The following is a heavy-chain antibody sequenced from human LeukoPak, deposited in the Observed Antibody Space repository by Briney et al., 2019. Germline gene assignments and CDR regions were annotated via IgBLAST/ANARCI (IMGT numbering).Heavy chain of an antibody. Sequence: GGSLRLSCAASGFTFSSYGMHWVRQAPGKGLEWVAVISYDGSNKYYADSVRGRFTISRDNSKNTLYLQMNSLRAEDTAVYYCAKDSERGYSGYGIFDYWGQGTLVTVSS. V-gene: IGHV3-30*18. CDR3: AKDSERGYSGYGIFDY. D-gene: IGHD5-12*01. CDR1: GFTFSSYG. J-gene: IGHJ4*02. CDR2: ISYDGSNK.